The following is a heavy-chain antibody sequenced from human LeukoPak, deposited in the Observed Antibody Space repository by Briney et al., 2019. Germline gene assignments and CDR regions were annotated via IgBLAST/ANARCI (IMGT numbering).Heavy chain of an antibody. J-gene: IGHJ4*02. D-gene: IGHD1-1*01. V-gene: IGHV4-59*11. CDR1: GGSISSHY. CDR3: AAIKKVDDILHFHY. Sequence: SETLSLTCTVTGGSISSHYRGWLRQPPGKGLEWIGNTWYFGSNSYNPSLSNRVTISEDTSKNQISLTLSTVTPADTAIYYCAAIKKVDDILHFHYWGQGRLVTVS. CDR2: TWYFGSN.